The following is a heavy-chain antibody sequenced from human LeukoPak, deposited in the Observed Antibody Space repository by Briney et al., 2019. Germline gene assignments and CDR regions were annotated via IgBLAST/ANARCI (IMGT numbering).Heavy chain of an antibody. CDR2: ISWNSGSI. D-gene: IGHD3-3*01. V-gene: IGHV3-9*01. CDR3: AKVGADFWSGPDAFDI. CDR1: GFTFDDYG. Sequence: GGSLRLSCAASGFTFDDYGMSWVRQAPGKGLEWVSGISWNSGSIGYADSVKGRFTISRDNAKNSLYLQMNSLRAEDTALYYCAKVGADFWSGPDAFDIWGQGTMVTVSS. J-gene: IGHJ3*02.